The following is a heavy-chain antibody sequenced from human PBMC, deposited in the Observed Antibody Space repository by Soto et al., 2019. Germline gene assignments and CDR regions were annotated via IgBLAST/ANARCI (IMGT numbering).Heavy chain of an antibody. Sequence: SETLSLTCTVSGGSISSSSYYWGWIRQPPGKGLEWIGSIYYSGSTYYNPSLKSRVTISVDTSKNQFSLKLSSVTAADTAVYYCARQTYYYDSSGYLDYWGQGTLVTVSS. CDR2: IYYSGST. CDR1: GGSISSSSYY. CDR3: ARQTYYYDSSGYLDY. J-gene: IGHJ4*02. V-gene: IGHV4-39*01. D-gene: IGHD3-22*01.